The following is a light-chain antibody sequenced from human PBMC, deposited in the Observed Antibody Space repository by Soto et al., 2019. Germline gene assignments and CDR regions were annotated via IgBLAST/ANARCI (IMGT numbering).Light chain of an antibody. V-gene: IGKV3-15*01. CDR3: QQYNKSPPVWR. CDR1: QSVSSN. CDR2: GAS. J-gene: IGKJ1*01. Sequence: EIVMTQSPATLSVSPGERATLSCRASQSVSSNLAWYQQRPGQAPRLLIYGASTRATGIPARFSGSGSGTGFTLTISSLHSEDFAGNCGQQYNKSPPVWRYAHGTKEDIK.